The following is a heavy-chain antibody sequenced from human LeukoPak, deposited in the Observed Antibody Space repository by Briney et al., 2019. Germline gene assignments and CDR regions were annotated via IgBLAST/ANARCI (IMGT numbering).Heavy chain of an antibody. J-gene: IGHJ6*03. Sequence: SETLSLTCAVYGGSFSGYYWSWIRQPPGKGLEWIGEINHSGSTNYNPSLKSRVTISVDTSKNQFSLKLSSVTAADTAVYYCARAPSLIPGYYYYMDVWGKGTTVTVSS. D-gene: IGHD3-16*01. CDR3: ARAPSLIPGYYYYMDV. CDR1: GGSFSGYY. CDR2: INHSGST. V-gene: IGHV4-34*01.